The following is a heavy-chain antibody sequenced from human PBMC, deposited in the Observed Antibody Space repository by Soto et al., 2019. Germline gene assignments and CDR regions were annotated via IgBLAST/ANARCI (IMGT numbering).Heavy chain of an antibody. CDR3: ARDWVSGGGSYYSDY. J-gene: IGHJ4*02. Sequence: GGSLRLSCAASGFTFSSYSMNWVRQAPGKGLEWVSYISSSSSTIYYADSVKGRFTISRDNAKNSLYLQMNSLRDEDTAVYYCARDWVSGGGSYYSDYWGQGTLVTVSS. D-gene: IGHD1-26*01. V-gene: IGHV3-48*02. CDR2: ISSSSSTI. CDR1: GFTFSSYS.